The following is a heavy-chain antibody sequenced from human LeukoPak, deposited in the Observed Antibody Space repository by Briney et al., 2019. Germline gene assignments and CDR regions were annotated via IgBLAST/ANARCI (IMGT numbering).Heavy chain of an antibody. V-gene: IGHV3-33*06. Sequence: GGSLRLSCAASGFIFSNYGMHWVRQAPGKGLEWVAVIWYDGSNKYYADSVKGRFTISRDNSKKTLYLQMSSLRAEDTAVYYCAKDFQGGAYFDYWGQGTLVTVSS. CDR3: AKDFQGGAYFDY. CDR1: GFIFSNYG. D-gene: IGHD3-16*01. CDR2: IWYDGSNK. J-gene: IGHJ4*02.